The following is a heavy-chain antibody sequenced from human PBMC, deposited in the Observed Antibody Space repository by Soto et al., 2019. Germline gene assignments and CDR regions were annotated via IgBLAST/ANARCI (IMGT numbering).Heavy chain of an antibody. V-gene: IGHV4-59*01. CDR1: GGSISSYY. CDR3: ARDPNTAGGRNWAANWLDS. J-gene: IGHJ5*01. D-gene: IGHD7-27*01. CDR2: IYYSGST. Sequence: SETLSLTCTVSGGSISSYYWSWIRRPPGKGLEWIGYIYYSGSTKYNPSLKSRVTISVDTSKNQFSLKLSSVTAADTAVYYCARDPNTAGGRNWAANWLDSWGQGTLVTVSS.